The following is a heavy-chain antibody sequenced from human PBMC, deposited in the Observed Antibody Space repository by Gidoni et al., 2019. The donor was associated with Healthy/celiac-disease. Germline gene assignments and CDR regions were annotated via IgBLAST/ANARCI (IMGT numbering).Heavy chain of an antibody. CDR1: GFTFSSYS. CDR3: ASRGRSVVVPAAMDDYYYMDD. D-gene: IGHD2-2*01. V-gene: IGHV3-21*01. CDR2: NSSSSSYI. J-gene: IGHJ6*03. Sequence: EVQTVEYGGGLVKPGGSVSIYGAASGFTFSSYSMNWVRQDPGKGMEWVSSNSSSSSYIYYADSVKGRFTIYRDNAKNSLYMQMNSLRAEDMAVYYCASRGRSVVVPAAMDDYYYMDDWGKGTTVTVSS.